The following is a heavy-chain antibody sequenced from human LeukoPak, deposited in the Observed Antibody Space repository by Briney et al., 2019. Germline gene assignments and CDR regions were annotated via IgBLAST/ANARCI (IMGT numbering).Heavy chain of an antibody. J-gene: IGHJ6*03. CDR3: ARVNYYYYYMDV. CDR2: IYHSGST. CDR1: GYSISSGYY. Sequence: SETLSLTCTVSGYSISSGYYWGWIRQPPGKGLEWIGSIYHSGSTYYNPSLKSRLTISVDTSKNQFSLKLSSVTPADTAVYYCARVNYYYYYMDVWGKGTTVTVSS. V-gene: IGHV4-38-2*02.